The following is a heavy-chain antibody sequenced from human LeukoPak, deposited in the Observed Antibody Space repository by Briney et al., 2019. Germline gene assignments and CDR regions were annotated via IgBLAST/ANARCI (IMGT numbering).Heavy chain of an antibody. CDR3: ARDGVGTYDY. CDR1: GYTFTDYY. V-gene: IGHV1-2*02. J-gene: IGHJ4*02. D-gene: IGHD2-21*02. CDR2: INANSGGT. Sequence: ASVKVSCKASGYTFTDYYTHWLRQAPGQGLEWMGWINANSGGTIYAQKFQGRVTLTRDTSISTAYMELTTLTSDDTAVYFCARDGVGTYDYWGQGTLVTVSS.